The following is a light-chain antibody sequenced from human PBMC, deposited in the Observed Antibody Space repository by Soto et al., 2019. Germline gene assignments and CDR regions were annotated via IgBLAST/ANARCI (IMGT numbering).Light chain of an antibody. J-gene: IGKJ2*01. V-gene: IGKV3-15*01. CDR3: QNYKYWPYT. Sequence: MTQSPSSLSVSPGDTAILSCRASQSVASALAWYQQRPGQPPRVIMYGASVRSTGLPDRFSGSGSGTEFTLTISSLQSEDFAVYFCQNYKYWPYTFGQGTKV. CDR1: QSVASA. CDR2: GAS.